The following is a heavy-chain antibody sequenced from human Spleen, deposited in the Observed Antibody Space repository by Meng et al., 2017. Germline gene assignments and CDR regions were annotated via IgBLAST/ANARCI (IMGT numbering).Heavy chain of an antibody. J-gene: IGHJ4*02. V-gene: IGHV4-34*01. D-gene: IGHD4-11*01. CDR2: INHSGST. CDR3: ARGPTTMAHDFDY. CDR1: GGSFSDYY. Sequence: QVQLQERGAGLLKPSEPLSLSFVAAGGSFSDYYWSWIRQPPGKGLEWIGEINHSGSTNYNPSLESRATISVDTSQNNLSLKLSSVTAADSAVYYCARGPTTMAHDFDYWGQGTLVTVSS.